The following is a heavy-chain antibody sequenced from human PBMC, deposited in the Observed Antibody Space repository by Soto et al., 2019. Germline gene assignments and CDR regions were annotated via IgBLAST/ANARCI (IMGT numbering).Heavy chain of an antibody. J-gene: IGHJ4*02. V-gene: IGHV4-30-4*01. Sequence: PSETLSLTCTVSGGSISSGDYYWSWIRQPPGKGLEWIGYIYYSGSTYYNPSLKSRVTISVDTSKNQFSLKLSSVTAADTAVYYCARVFYGDYVEDYWGQGTLVTVTS. CDR2: IYYSGST. D-gene: IGHD4-17*01. CDR1: GGSISSGDYY. CDR3: ARVFYGDYVEDY.